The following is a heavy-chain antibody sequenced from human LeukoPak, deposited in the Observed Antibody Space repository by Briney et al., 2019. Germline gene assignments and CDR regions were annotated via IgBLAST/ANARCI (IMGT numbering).Heavy chain of an antibody. D-gene: IGHD1-26*01. CDR1: GFTFSGFA. CDR2: IRGRCENI. J-gene: IGHJ6*01. CDR3: AKMKGHPLPKYYMDV. V-gene: IGHV3-23*01. Sequence: GGSLTLSCAVSGFTFSGFAVSWVRRTPGEGVEWVSGIRGRCENILYADSVKGRFTISRDNSKNTLYLEMNSLRAEDTAIYYCAKMKGHPLPKYYMDVWGQGTTVTVSS.